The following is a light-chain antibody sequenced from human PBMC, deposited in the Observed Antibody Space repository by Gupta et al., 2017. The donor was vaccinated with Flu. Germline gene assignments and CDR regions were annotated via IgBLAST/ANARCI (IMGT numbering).Light chain of an antibody. CDR3: QHLNSYPHT. CDR1: QGISSY. J-gene: IGKJ2*01. V-gene: IGKV1-9*01. CDR2: GAS. Sequence: DIQLTQSPSFLSASVGDRVTITCRASQGISSYLAWYQQKAGKAPKLLIYGASTLQSGVPSRFSGSGSGTEFTLTISSLQPEDCATYYCQHLNSYPHTFGQGTKLEIK.